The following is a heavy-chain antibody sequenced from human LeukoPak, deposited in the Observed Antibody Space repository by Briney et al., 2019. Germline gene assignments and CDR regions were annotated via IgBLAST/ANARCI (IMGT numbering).Heavy chain of an antibody. CDR3: ARVSYGRGWYPAVDYYYYYYMDV. D-gene: IGHD6-19*01. CDR1: GYTFTSYG. J-gene: IGHJ6*03. CDR2: ISAYNGNT. Sequence: ASVKVSCKASGYTFTSYGISWVRQAPGQGLEWMGWISAYNGNTNYAQKLQGRVTMTTDTSTSTAYMELRSLRSDDTAVYYCARVSYGRGWYPAVDYYYYYYMDVWGKGTTVTVSS. V-gene: IGHV1-18*01.